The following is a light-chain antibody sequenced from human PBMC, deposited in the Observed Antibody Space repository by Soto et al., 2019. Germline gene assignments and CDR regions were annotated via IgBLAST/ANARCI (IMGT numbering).Light chain of an antibody. V-gene: IGKV3-15*01. CDR3: QQYNNWPIT. Sequence: EVVMTQSPATLSVSPGERATLSRRASQSVGGLVAWYQQRPGQAPRLLIYGASTRATGVAARFTGSGSGTEFTLTISSLQTEDFVLYYCQQYNNWPITFGPGTRLEIK. J-gene: IGKJ5*01. CDR2: GAS. CDR1: QSVGGL.